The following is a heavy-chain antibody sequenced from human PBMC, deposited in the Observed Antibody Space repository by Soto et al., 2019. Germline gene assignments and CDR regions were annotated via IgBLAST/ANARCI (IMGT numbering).Heavy chain of an antibody. CDR1: GDSVSSSSVT. J-gene: IGHJ5*01. CDR3: VRLIGNSWLDF. CDR2: TYYRSKWYN. Sequence: PSQALSLTCAISGDSVSSSSVTWNWIRQSPSRGLEWLGRTYYRSKWYNDYAESVKSRITINPDTSKNQFSLHLNSVTPEDTAVNFCVRLIGNSWLDFCGQGTLVTVSS. V-gene: IGHV6-1*01. D-gene: IGHD1-26*01.